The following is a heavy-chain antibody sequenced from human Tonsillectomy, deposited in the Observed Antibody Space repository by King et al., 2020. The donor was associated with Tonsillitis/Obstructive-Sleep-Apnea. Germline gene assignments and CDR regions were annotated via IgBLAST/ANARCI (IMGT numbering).Heavy chain of an antibody. Sequence: VQLVESGGGLIQPGGSLRLSCAASGFTVSSNYMSWVRQAPGKGLEWVSVIYSGGSTYYADSVKGRFTISRDNSKNTLYLQMNSLRAEDTAVYYCARDIKHYGSSTSCYDYYCYYYMDVWGKGTRVTVSS. J-gene: IGHJ6*03. CDR2: IYSGGST. CDR3: ARDIKHYGSSTSCYDYYCYYYMDV. V-gene: IGHV3-53*01. CDR1: GFTVSSNY. D-gene: IGHD2-2*01.